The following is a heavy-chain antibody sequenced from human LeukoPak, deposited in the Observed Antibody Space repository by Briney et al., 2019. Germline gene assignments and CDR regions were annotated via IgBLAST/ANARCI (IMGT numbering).Heavy chain of an antibody. V-gene: IGHV4-38-2*02. CDR1: GYSISSGYY. CDR3: ARVAVVVPAARLRFDP. CDR2: IYHSGST. D-gene: IGHD2-2*01. Sequence: SETLSLTCTVSGYSISSGYYWGWIRQPPGKGLEWIGSIYHSGSTYYNPSLKSRVTISVDTSKNQFSLKLSSVTAADAAVYYCARVAVVVPAARLRFDPWGQGTLVTVSS. J-gene: IGHJ5*02.